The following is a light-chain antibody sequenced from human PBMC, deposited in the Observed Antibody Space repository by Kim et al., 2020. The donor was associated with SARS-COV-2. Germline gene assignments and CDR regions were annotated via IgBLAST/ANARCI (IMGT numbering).Light chain of an antibody. CDR1: QSVSSNY. Sequence: SPGERATLSCRASQSVSSNYLAWYQQKSGQAPRLLIYDTSTRATGIPDRFSGSGCGTDFTLTINRLEPEDFAVYYCQQYGSSPVTFGQGTKVDIK. CDR2: DTS. J-gene: IGKJ1*01. CDR3: QQYGSSPVT. V-gene: IGKV3-20*01.